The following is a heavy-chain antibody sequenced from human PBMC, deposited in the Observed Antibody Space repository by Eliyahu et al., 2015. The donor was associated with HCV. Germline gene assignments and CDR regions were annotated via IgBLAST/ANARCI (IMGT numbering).Heavy chain of an antibody. CDR1: GFTFSSXS. Sequence: EVQLVESGGGLVKPGGSLRLSCAASGFTFSSXSMNWVRQAPGKGLEWVSSISSSSSYIYYADSVKGRFTISRDNAKNSLYLQMNSLRAEDTAVYYCARDRLFRCSSTSCYFDYWGQGTLVTASS. CDR2: ISSSSSYI. V-gene: IGHV3-21*01. CDR3: ARDRLFRCSSTSCYFDY. D-gene: IGHD2-2*01. J-gene: IGHJ4*02.